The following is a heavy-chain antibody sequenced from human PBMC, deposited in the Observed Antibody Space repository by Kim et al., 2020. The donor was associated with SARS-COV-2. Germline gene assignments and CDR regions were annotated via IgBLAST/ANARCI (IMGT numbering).Heavy chain of an antibody. J-gene: IGHJ4*02. CDR2: INTNTGNP. CDR3: ATGVDTAMVDY. CDR1: GYTFTSYA. Sequence: ASVNVSCKASGYTFTSYAMNWVRQAPGQGLEWMGWINTNTGNPTYAQGFTGRFVFSLDTSVSTAYLQISSLKAEDTAVYYCATGVDTAMVDYWGQGTLVTVSS. V-gene: IGHV7-4-1*02. D-gene: IGHD5-18*01.